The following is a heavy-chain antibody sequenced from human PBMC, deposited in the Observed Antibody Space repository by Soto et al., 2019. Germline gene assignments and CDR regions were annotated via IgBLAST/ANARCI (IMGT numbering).Heavy chain of an antibody. CDR2: SHYTGTT. V-gene: IGHV4-59*01. CDR3: ARYYCSGGSCYFFDY. CDR1: GDSISSSY. J-gene: IGHJ4*02. D-gene: IGHD2-15*01. Sequence: SETLSLTCTASGDSISSSYWSWIRQTPGKGLEWIGFSHYTGTTRYNPSLKSRVSFSVDMSKIQFPLKLSSVTAADADVYYCARYYCSGGSCYFFDYWGQGTLVTVSS.